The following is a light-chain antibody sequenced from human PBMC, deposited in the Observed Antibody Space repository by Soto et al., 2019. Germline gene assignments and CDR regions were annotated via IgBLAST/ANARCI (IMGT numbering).Light chain of an antibody. V-gene: IGKV3-20*01. J-gene: IGKJ1*01. CDR2: GAS. Sequence: EIVLTQSPGTLSLSPGERATLSCRASQSVSSSYLAWYQQKPGQAPRLLIYGASSRATGIPDRFSGSGSGTDFTLNISRLEPEDFAVYYCQQYGSSPWTFGQGTKV. CDR1: QSVSSSY. CDR3: QQYGSSPWT.